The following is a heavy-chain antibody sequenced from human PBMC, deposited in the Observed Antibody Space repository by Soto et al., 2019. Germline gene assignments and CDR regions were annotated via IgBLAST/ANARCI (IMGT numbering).Heavy chain of an antibody. CDR1: GFTFEDYV. Sequence: EVQLEESGGGSVHPGRSLRLSCVGSGFTFEDYVMHWVRQAPGKGLEWVAHISWNGYSIGYGDSVRGRFTISRDNAKNSLYLQMSSLRPEDTGVYYCARSWSGSTSGRVDVWGQGTTVTVSS. V-gene: IGHV3-9*01. D-gene: IGHD3-3*01. CDR2: ISWNGYSI. CDR3: ARSWSGSTSGRVDV. J-gene: IGHJ6*02.